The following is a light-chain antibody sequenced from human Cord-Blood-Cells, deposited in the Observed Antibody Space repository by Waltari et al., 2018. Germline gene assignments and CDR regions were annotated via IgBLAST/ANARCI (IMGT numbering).Light chain of an antibody. CDR2: EGS. Sequence: QSALTQPASVSGSPGQSITISCTGTSSDVGSYNLVAWYQQYPGKAPKLMIYEGSKRPEGVSNRFSGSKSGNTASLTISGLQAEDEADYYCCSYAGSSTGVFGGGTKLTVL. CDR1: SSDVGSYNL. J-gene: IGLJ3*02. V-gene: IGLV2-23*01. CDR3: CSYAGSSTGV.